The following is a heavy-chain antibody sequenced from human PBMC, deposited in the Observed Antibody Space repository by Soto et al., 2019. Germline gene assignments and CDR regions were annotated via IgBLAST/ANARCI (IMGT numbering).Heavy chain of an antibody. CDR3: ARVPGSVKYYYYYYGMDV. V-gene: IGHV3-7*01. CDR1: GFTFSSYW. D-gene: IGHD6-25*01. Sequence: GGSLRLSCAASGFTFSSYWMSWVRQAPGKGLEWVANIKQDGSEKYYVDSVKGRFTISRDNARNSLYLQMNSLRAEDTAVYYCARVPGSVKYYYYYYGMDVWGQGTTVTVSS. CDR2: IKQDGSEK. J-gene: IGHJ6*02.